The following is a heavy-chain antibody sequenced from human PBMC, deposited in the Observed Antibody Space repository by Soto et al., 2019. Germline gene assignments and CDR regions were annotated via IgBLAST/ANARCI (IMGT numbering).Heavy chain of an antibody. V-gene: IGHV3-30-3*01. CDR3: PRGSVYGDFHI. J-gene: IGHJ3*02. Sequence: QVQLVESGGGVVQPGRSLRLSCAASGFTFSNYAMHWVRQAPGKGLEWVAVISYDGSRKYYADSVKGRISISRDNSKNTLDLQVNSVRPEDTAFYYWPRGSVYGDFHIWGQGTMVTVSS. CDR1: GFTFSNYA. D-gene: IGHD4-17*01. CDR2: ISYDGSRK.